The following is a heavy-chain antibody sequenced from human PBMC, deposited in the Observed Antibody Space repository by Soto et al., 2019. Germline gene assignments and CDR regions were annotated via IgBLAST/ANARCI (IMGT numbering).Heavy chain of an antibody. CDR2: IIPMFGTT. Sequence: ASVKVSCKASGGSFSNYAISWVRQAPGQGLEWMGVIIPMFGTTRYPQKFQGRVTLTADESTTTAYMELSSLISDDTAMYYCASDLGDYVGRNYGLDVWGQGTTVTVSS. V-gene: IGHV1-69*13. J-gene: IGHJ6*02. CDR1: GGSFSNYA. D-gene: IGHD4-17*01. CDR3: ASDLGDYVGRNYGLDV.